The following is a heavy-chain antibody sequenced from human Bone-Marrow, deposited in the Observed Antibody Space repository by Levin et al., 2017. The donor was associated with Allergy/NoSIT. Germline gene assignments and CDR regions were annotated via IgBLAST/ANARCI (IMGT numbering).Heavy chain of an antibody. CDR1: GFTFSSYA. Sequence: GESLKISCAASGFTFSSYAMNWVRQAPGKGLEWVSSVSSGGGTYYADSVKGRFTISRDNSKSTLSLQMNSLRAEDTALYFCAGCGVEPRAPGWCNWFDPWGQGTLVTVSS. J-gene: IGHJ5*02. V-gene: IGHV3-23*01. CDR3: AGCGVEPRAPGWCNWFDP. CDR2: VSSGGGT. D-gene: IGHD6-13*01.